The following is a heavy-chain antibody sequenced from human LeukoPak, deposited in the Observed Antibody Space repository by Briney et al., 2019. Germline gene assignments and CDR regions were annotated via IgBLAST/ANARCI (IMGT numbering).Heavy chain of an antibody. CDR1: GYFLKSGHY. J-gene: IGHJ5*02. V-gene: IGHV4-38-2*01. Sequence: SETLSLTCAVCGYFLKSGHYWGRIRQPPEKGLEWIGSIYHSGSTYYNPSLKSRVTISVDTSKNQFSLKLSSVTAADTTVYYCARLSVGLDCRLLEWLFPNWFAGGGQGTLVTVSS. D-gene: IGHD3-3*01. CDR2: IYHSGST. CDR3: ARLSVGLDCRLLEWLFPNWFAG.